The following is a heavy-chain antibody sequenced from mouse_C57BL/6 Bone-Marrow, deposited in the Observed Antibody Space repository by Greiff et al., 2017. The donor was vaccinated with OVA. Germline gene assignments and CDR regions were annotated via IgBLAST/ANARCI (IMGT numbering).Heavy chain of an antibody. Sequence: VQLQQPGAELVKPGASVKLSCKASGYTFTSYWMHWVKQRPGQGLEWIGMIHPYCGSTDYNEKFKSKATLTVDKSSSTAYMQLSSLTSEDSAVYYCARDDYPFAYWGQGTLVTVSA. V-gene: IGHV1-64*01. J-gene: IGHJ3*01. CDR1: GYTFTSYW. CDR2: IHPYCGST. CDR3: ARDDYPFAY. D-gene: IGHD2-4*01.